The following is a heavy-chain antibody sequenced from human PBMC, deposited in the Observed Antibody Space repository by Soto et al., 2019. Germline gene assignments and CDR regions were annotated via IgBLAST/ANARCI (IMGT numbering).Heavy chain of an antibody. J-gene: IGHJ4*02. D-gene: IGHD3-16*01. CDR2: ISATGGGT. Sequence: GGSLILSCASSVFKFSNYAMSWVRQAPGKGLEWVSLISATGGGTYYADSVKGRFTISRDNSHNTLYLQVHSLTAEDTAVYYCAKDRRAGGTSAFYFDFWGQGAQVTVSS. V-gene: IGHV3-23*01. CDR3: AKDRRAGGTSAFYFDF. CDR1: VFKFSNYA.